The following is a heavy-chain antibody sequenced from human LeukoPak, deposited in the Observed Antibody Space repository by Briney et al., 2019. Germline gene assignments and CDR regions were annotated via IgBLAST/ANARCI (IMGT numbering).Heavy chain of an antibody. CDR3: ARAMWSGSYYFDY. CDR2: INHSGST. V-gene: IGHV4-34*01. D-gene: IGHD3-3*01. J-gene: IGHJ4*02. Sequence: SETQSLTCAVYGGSFSGYYWSWIRQPPGKGLEWIGEINHSGSTNYNPSLKSRVTISVDTSKNQFSLKLSSVTAADTAVYYCARAMWSGSYYFDYWGQGTLVTVSS. CDR1: GGSFSGYY.